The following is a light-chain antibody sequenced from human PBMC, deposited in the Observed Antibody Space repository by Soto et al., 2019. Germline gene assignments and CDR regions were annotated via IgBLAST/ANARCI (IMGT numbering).Light chain of an antibody. CDR3: SSYAGSNNVV. J-gene: IGLJ2*01. Sequence: QSVLTQPPSASGSPGQSVTISCTGTSSDVGGYNYVSWYQQHPGKAPKLMIYEVSKWPAGVPNRFSGSKSGNTASLTVSGLQAEDEADYYCSSYAGSNNVVCGGGTKLTVL. CDR1: SSDVGGYNY. V-gene: IGLV2-8*01. CDR2: EVS.